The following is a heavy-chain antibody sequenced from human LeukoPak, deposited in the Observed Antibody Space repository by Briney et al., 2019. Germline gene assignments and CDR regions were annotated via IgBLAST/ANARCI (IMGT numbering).Heavy chain of an antibody. D-gene: IGHD3-10*01. CDR2: IRSKANGYTT. CDR1: GFTFSGSA. Sequence: GGSLRLSCAASGFTFSGSAMHWVRQASGKGLEWVGRIRSKANGYTTAYGASVKGRFTISRDDSQRATYVQMNSLKIEDTAVYYCSRGTGDWGQGTLVTVSS. CDR3: SRGTGD. V-gene: IGHV3-73*01. J-gene: IGHJ4*02.